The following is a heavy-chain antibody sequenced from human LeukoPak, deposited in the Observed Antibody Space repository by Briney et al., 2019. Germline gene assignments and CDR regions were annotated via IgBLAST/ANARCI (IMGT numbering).Heavy chain of an antibody. CDR1: GFTFSSYS. V-gene: IGHV3-21*01. CDR3: AKALGGDDIFDY. D-gene: IGHD2-21*01. J-gene: IGHJ4*02. Sequence: GGSLRLSCAASGFTFSSYSMNWVRQAPGKGLEWVSSISSSSSYIYYADSVKGRFTISRDNAKDSLYLQMNSLRAEDTAVYYCAKALGGDDIFDYWGQGTLVSVSS. CDR2: ISSSSSYI.